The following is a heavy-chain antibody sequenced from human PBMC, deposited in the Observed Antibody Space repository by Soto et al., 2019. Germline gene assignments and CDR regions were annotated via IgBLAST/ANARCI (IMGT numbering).Heavy chain of an antibody. CDR2: INPSGGST. D-gene: IGHD3-3*01. J-gene: IGHJ4*02. CDR3: ARSLTGSITIFAVASYYFDY. CDR1: GYTFTSYY. Sequence: ASVKVSCKASGYTFTSYYMHWVRQAPGQGLEWMGIINPSGGSTSYAQKFQGRVTMTRDTSTSTVYMELSSLRSEDTAVYYCARSLTGSITIFAVASYYFDYWGQGTLVTVSS. V-gene: IGHV1-46*01.